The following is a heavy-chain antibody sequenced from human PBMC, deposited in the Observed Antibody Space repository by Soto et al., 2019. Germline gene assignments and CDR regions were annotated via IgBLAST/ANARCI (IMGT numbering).Heavy chain of an antibody. Sequence: GGSLRLSCAASGFTFSSYAMSWVRQAPGKGLEWVSAISGSGGSTYYAASVKGRFTISRDDSKSIAYLQMNSLKTEDTAVYYCTRDGVVVVTAIIYWGQGTLVTVSS. CDR2: ISGSGGST. CDR3: TRDGVVVVTAIIY. V-gene: IGHV3-23*01. CDR1: GFTFSSYA. J-gene: IGHJ4*02. D-gene: IGHD2-21*02.